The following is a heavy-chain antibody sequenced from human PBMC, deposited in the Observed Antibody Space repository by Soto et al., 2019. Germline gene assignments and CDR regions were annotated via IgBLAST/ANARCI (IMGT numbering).Heavy chain of an antibody. D-gene: IGHD1-26*01. CDR1: GYMFSNYG. CDR3: ARAYAVNSGVSDTFDI. CDR2: ISAYNGYT. V-gene: IGHV1-18*01. J-gene: IGHJ3*02. Sequence: QVQLVQSGAEVKKPGASVKVSCKVAGYMFSNYGVSWVRQAPGQGLEWMGWISAYNGYTNYAQKVQGRVTMSTDTSTDTAYMELRSLRSDDTAVYYCARAYAVNSGVSDTFDIWGQGTMVTVSS.